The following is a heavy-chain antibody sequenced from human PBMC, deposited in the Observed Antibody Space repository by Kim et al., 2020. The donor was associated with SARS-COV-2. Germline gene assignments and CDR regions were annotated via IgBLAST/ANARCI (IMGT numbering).Heavy chain of an antibody. CDR2: IYYSGST. V-gene: IGHV4-59*01. CDR1: GGSISSYY. Sequence: SETLSLTCTVSGGSISSYYWSWIRQPPGKGLEWIGYIYYSGSTNYNPSLKSRVTISVDTSKNQFSLKLSSVTAADTAVYYCARGFRALRGVMGAFDIWGQGTMVTVSS. D-gene: IGHD3-10*01. J-gene: IGHJ3*02. CDR3: ARGFRALRGVMGAFDI.